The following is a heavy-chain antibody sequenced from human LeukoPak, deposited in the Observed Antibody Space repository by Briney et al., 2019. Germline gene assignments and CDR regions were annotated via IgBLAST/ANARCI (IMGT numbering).Heavy chain of an antibody. J-gene: IGHJ4*02. V-gene: IGHV4-4*07. D-gene: IGHD3-3*01. CDR3: ARTYYDFWSGSDD. CDR1: GDSIRSYY. Sequence: SETLSPTCTVSGDSIRSYYWSWIRQPAGKGLEWIGRIFGSGNTNYNPSLKSRVTMSVDTSRNQFSLKLTSVTAADTAVYYCARTYYDFWSGSDDWGQGTLVTVSS. CDR2: IFGSGNT.